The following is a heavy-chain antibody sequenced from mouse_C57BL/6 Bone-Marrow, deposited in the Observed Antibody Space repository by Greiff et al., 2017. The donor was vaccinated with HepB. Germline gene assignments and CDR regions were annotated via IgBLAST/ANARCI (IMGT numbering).Heavy chain of an antibody. CDR3: AREGYDYAY. Sequence: EVQLQQSGPELVKPGASVKISCKASGYTFTDYYMNWVKQSHGESLEWIGDINPNNGGTSYNQKFKGKATLTVDKSSSTAYMELRSLTSEDSAVYYCAREGYDYAYWGQGTLVTVSA. CDR2: INPNNGGT. V-gene: IGHV1-26*01. D-gene: IGHD2-4*01. J-gene: IGHJ3*01. CDR1: GYTFTDYY.